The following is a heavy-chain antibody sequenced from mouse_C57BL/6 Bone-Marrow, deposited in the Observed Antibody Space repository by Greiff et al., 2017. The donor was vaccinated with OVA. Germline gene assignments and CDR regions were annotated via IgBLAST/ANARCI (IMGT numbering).Heavy chain of an antibody. V-gene: IGHV1-81*01. D-gene: IGHD2-4*01. Sequence: VQLQQSGAELARPGASVKLSCKASGYTFTSYGISWVKQRTGQGLEWIGEIYPRSGNTYYNEKFKGKATLTADKSSSTAYMELRNLTSEDSAVYFCARGLRWYFDVWGTGTTVTVSS. J-gene: IGHJ1*03. CDR1: GYTFTSYG. CDR2: IYPRSGNT. CDR3: ARGLRWYFDV.